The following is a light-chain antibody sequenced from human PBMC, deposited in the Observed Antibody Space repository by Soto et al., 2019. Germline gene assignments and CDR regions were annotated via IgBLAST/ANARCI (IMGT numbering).Light chain of an antibody. J-gene: IGKJ4*01. CDR1: QSVSSN. Sequence: EIVMTQSPATLSVSPGERATLSCRASQSVSSNLAWYQQKPGQAPRLLIYGASTRATGIPARFSGSGSGTEFTLTNSSLQSEDFDVYYCQQYNNWPLTFGGGTKVEIK. V-gene: IGKV3-15*01. CDR2: GAS. CDR3: QQYNNWPLT.